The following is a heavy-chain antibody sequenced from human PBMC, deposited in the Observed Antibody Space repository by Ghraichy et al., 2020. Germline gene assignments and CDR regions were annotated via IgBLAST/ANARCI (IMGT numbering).Heavy chain of an antibody. CDR2: IYYSGCT. J-gene: IGHJ5*02. CDR1: GGSISSGLYY. D-gene: IGHD1-14*01. CDR3: TRVAVLPATGIGTRFHP. V-gene: IGHV4-31*03. Sequence: SETLSLTCTVSGGSISSGLYYWSWIRHHPGKGLEWIGFIYYSGCTYYNLSLQSRVTISVDTSKSQFSLNLTSVTAADTALYYCTRVAVLPATGIGTRFHPWGQGTLVTVSS.